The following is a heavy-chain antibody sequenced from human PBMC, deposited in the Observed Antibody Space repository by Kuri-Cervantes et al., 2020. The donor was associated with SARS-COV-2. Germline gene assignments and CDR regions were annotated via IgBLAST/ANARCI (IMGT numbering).Heavy chain of an antibody. CDR3: ATEHTLTKQGDYYYGMDF. D-gene: IGHD4-17*01. CDR2: ISSSSSCI. CDR1: GFTFSSYN. Sequence: GESPKTPCAASGFTFSSYNMNWGRQAPGKGLEWVSSISSSSSCIYYAVPVKGRFTISRDNSKKTMYLQMNSLRAEDAAVDYHATEHTLTKQGDYYYGMDFWGQGTTVTVSS. J-gene: IGHJ6*02. V-gene: IGHV3-21*04.